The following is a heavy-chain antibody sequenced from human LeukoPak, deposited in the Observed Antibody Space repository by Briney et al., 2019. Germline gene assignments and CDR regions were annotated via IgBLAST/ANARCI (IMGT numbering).Heavy chain of an antibody. CDR2: ISYDGYNK. CDR1: GFTFSSYE. J-gene: IGHJ6*04. CDR3: AKGGTLGVMDV. V-gene: IGHV3-30*04. Sequence: GGSLRLSCAASGFTFSSYEMNWVRQAPGKGLEWVAVISYDGYNKYYTDSVKGRFIISRDNSKNAVYLQMNSLRTEDTAVYYCAKGGTLGVMDVWGKGTTVTVSS. D-gene: IGHD3-16*01.